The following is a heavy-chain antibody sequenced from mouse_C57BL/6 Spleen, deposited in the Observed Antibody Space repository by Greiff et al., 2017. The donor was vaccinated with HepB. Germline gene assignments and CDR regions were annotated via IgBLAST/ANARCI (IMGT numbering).Heavy chain of an antibody. CDR3: ARRGIGYGNYWYFDV. D-gene: IGHD2-1*01. Sequence: QVQLQQPGAELVKPGASVKMSCKASGYTFTSYWITWVKQRPGQGLEWIGDIYPGSGSTNYNEKFKSKATLTVDTSSSTAYMQLSSLTSEDSAVYYWARRGIGYGNYWYFDVWGTGTTVTVSS. CDR1: GYTFTSYW. V-gene: IGHV1-55*01. CDR2: IYPGSGST. J-gene: IGHJ1*03.